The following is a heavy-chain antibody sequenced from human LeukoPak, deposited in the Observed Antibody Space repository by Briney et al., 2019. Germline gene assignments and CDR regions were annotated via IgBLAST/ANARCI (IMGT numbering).Heavy chain of an antibody. D-gene: IGHD3-3*01. CDR1: GGSISSYY. CDR2: IYYSGST. J-gene: IGHJ4*02. Sequence: PSETLSLTCTVSGGSISSYYWSWIRQPPGKGLEWIGYIYYSGSTNYNLSLKSRVTISVDTSKNQFSLKLSSVTAADTAVYYCAREEDTGVADLWGQGTLVTVSS. V-gene: IGHV4-59*01. CDR3: AREEDTGVADL.